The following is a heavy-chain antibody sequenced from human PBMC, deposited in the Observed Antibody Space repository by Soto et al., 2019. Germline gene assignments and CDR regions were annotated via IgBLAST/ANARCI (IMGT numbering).Heavy chain of an antibody. D-gene: IGHD1-1*01. CDR3: ATFGNPLKYNSFDI. J-gene: IGHJ3*02. V-gene: IGHV3-30-3*01. CDR2: ISYDGSNK. CDR1: GFTFSSYA. Sequence: GGSLRLSCAASGFTFSSYAMHWVRQAPGKGLEWVAVISYDGSNKYYADSVKGRFTISRDNSKNTLYLQMNSLRAEDTAVYYCATFGNPLKYNSFDIWGQGTIVTVSS.